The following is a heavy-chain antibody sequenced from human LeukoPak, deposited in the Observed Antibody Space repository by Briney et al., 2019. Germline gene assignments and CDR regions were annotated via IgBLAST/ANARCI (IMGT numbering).Heavy chain of an antibody. V-gene: IGHV3-48*01. CDR1: GFPFIEYS. Sequence: GGSLRLSCTASGFPFIEYSMNWVRQAPGKGLEWISYIGIDSGNTKYADSVRGRFTISADKAKNSLYLQMNSLRAEDTAVYYCARGSSGWEPPFDYWGQGTLVTVSS. J-gene: IGHJ4*02. CDR2: IGIDSGNT. CDR3: ARGSSGWEPPFDY. D-gene: IGHD6-19*01.